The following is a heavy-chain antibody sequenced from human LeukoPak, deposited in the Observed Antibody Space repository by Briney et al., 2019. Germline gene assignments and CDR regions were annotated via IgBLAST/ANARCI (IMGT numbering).Heavy chain of an antibody. CDR1: GGTFSSYG. V-gene: IGHV1-18*01. CDR2: ISAYNGNT. J-gene: IGHJ4*02. Sequence: ASVKVSCKASGGTFSSYGISWVRQAPGQGLEWMGWISAYNGNTNYAQKLQGRVTMTTDTSTSTAYMELRSLRSDDTAVYYCARDRRAVAGSGFDYWGQGTLVTVSS. CDR3: ARDRRAVAGSGFDY. D-gene: IGHD6-19*01.